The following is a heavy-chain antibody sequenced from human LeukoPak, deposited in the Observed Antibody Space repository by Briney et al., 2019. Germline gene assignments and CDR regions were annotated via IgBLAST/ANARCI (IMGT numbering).Heavy chain of an antibody. Sequence: GGSLRLSCAASRFTFSSYGMHWVRQAPGKGLKWVSCISKSGNNLHYADSVKGRFTISRDNAKNSLYLQMNSLRVEDTAVSYCARDFAQNWLDTWGKGTLVTVSA. CDR2: ISKSGNNL. D-gene: IGHD2-21*01. CDR3: ARDFAQNWLDT. CDR1: RFTFSSYG. J-gene: IGHJ5*02. V-gene: IGHV3-48*04.